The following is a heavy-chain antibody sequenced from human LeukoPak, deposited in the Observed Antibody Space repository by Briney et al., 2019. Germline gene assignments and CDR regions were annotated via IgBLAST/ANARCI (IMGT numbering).Heavy chain of an antibody. CDR2: IKQDGSDK. J-gene: IGHJ5*02. D-gene: IGHD1-26*01. CDR3: ARDSGGSGSYSNWFDP. V-gene: IGHV3-7*01. CDR1: GFTFSIYW. Sequence: PGGSLRLSCAASGFTFSIYWMSWVRQAPGKGLEWVANIKQDGSDKYYVDSVKGRFTISRDNAKNSLYLQMNSLRAEDTAVYYCARDSGGSGSYSNWFDPWGQGTLVTVSS.